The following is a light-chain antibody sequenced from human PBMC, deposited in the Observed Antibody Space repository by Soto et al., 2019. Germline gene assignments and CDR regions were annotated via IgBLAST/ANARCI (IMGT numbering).Light chain of an antibody. J-gene: IGLJ3*02. CDR2: EVS. Sequence: QSVLTQPASVSGSPGQSITVSCIGTSSDIGASNYVSWYQQHPGKAPKLIISEVSNRPSGVSNCFSGSKSGSTASLTISGLQAEDEADYYCTSYTTSTTWVFGGGTKLTVL. CDR1: SSDIGASNY. V-gene: IGLV2-14*01. CDR3: TSYTTSTTWV.